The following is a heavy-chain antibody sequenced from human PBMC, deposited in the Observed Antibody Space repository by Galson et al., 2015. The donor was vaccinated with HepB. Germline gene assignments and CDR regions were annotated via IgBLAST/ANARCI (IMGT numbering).Heavy chain of an antibody. Sequence: SLRLSCAASGFTFSYYAMSCVRQPPGKGLEWISAITPSGDNTYSADSLKGRFTISRDNSRNTLSLQLNSLRAGDTAIYFCAKVFPEKTDGWYRQARYYFDSWGQGTRVTVSS. CDR3: AKVFPEKTDGWYRQARYYFDS. CDR2: ITPSGDNT. D-gene: IGHD6-19*01. V-gene: IGHV3-23*01. J-gene: IGHJ4*02. CDR1: GFTFSYYA.